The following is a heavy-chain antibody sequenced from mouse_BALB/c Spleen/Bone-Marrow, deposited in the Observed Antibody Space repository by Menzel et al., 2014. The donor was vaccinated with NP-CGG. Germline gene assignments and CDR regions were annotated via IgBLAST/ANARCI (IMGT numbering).Heavy chain of an antibody. D-gene: IGHD2-4*01. J-gene: IGHJ1*01. CDR1: GFTFSTYA. V-gene: IGHV5-9-3*01. CDR2: ISSSGSYT. CDR3: SRLRMITTYFDV. Sequence: LVESGGGLAKPGGSLQLSCAASGFTFSTYAMSWVRQTPEKRLEWVATISSSGSYTYYPDSVKGRFTISRDNAKNTLYLQMSSLRSEDTAMFYCSRLRMITTYFDVWGAGTTVTVSS.